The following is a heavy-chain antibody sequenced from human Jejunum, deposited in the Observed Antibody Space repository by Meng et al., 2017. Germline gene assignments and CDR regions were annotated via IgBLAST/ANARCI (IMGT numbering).Heavy chain of an antibody. D-gene: IGHD2-21*02. J-gene: IGHJ4*02. CDR1: GDSISRANW. Sequence: QVQLQASAPGMVKLSGNLSITCAVSGDSISRANWWIWCRQPPGKGLEWIGEIYHSGATYDNPSLRSRLTMSVDKSKNQFSLNLTSVTAADTAVYYCARKISPVSAIYWGQGTLVTVSS. CDR2: IYHSGAT. V-gene: IGHV4-4*02. CDR3: ARKISPVSAIY.